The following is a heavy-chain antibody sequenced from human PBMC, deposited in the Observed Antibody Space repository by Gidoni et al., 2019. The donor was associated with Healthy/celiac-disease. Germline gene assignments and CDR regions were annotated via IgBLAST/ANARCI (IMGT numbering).Heavy chain of an antibody. D-gene: IGHD2-15*01. V-gene: IGHV3-20*03. J-gene: IGHJ6*03. CDR2: INWDGGST. CDR1: RFTFDDYG. Sequence: ALRFTFDDYGMSWVRQAPGKALEWVSGINWDGGSTGYADSVKGRFTISRDNAKNSLYLQMNSLRAEDTALFYCARGKRGCSGGRCYYYYYMDVWGKGTTVTVSS. CDR3: ARGKRGCSGGRCYYYYYMDV.